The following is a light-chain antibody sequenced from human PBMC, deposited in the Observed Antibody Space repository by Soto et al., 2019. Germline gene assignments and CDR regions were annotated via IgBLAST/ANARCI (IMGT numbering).Light chain of an antibody. CDR2: DAS. CDR3: QQYGSSPRT. J-gene: IGKJ1*01. CDR1: QSLSSSQ. Sequence: WAPSPLPLSLSPGAIATRSCGASQSLSSSQLAWYQQKPGQAPRLLIHDASSRATGISDRFTGSGSGTDFTLTITTLEPEDFAVYYCQQYGSSPRTFGQGTKVDIK. V-gene: IGKV3-20*01.